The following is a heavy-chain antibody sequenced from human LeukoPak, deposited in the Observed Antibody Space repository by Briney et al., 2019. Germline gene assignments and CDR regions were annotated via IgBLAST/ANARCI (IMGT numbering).Heavy chain of an antibody. CDR1: GFTFTDYW. D-gene: IGHD6-13*01. CDR3: ARIAAAGNYYYCYYMDV. CDR2: ISYDGSNK. Sequence: PGGSLRLSCAASGFTFTDYWMTWLRQAPGKGLEWVAVISYDGSNKYYADSVKGRFTISRDNTKNTLYLQMNSLRAEDTAMYYCARIAAAGNYYYCYYMDVWGKGTTVTVSS. V-gene: IGHV3-30*03. J-gene: IGHJ6*03.